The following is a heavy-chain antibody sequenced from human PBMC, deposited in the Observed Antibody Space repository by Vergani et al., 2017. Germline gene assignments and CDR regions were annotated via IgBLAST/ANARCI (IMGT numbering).Heavy chain of an antibody. Sequence: QVQLVQSGAEVKKPGASVKVSCKASGYTFTGYYMHWVRQAPGQGLEWMGWINPNSGGTNYAQKFQGRVTMTRDTSISTAYMELSRLRSDDTAVYYWARPYDILTGYPTLDYWGQGTLVTVSS. V-gene: IGHV1-2*02. J-gene: IGHJ4*02. CDR3: ARPYDILTGYPTLDY. CDR1: GYTFTGYY. D-gene: IGHD3-9*01. CDR2: INPNSGGT.